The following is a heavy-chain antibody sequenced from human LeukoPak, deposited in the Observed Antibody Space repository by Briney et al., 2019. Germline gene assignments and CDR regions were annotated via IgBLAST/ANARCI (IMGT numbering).Heavy chain of an antibody. D-gene: IGHD3-9*01. CDR1: GYSISSGYY. V-gene: IGHV4-38-2*02. CDR2: IYHSGST. CDR3: ARDFGTYDILTAGAFDI. J-gene: IGHJ3*02. Sequence: PSETLSLTCTVSGYSISSGYYWGWIRQPPGKGLEWIGSIYHSGSTYYNPSLKSRVTISVDTSKSQFSLKLSSVTAADTAVYYCARDFGTYDILTAGAFDIWGQGTMVTVSS.